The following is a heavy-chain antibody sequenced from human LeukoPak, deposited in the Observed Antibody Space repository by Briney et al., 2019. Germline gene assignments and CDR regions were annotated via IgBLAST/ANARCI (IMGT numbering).Heavy chain of an antibody. V-gene: IGHV1-46*01. CDR2: INPSAGST. CDR3: ARVPNWRYYLDY. CDR1: GYTLSSYD. D-gene: IGHD2-8*01. Sequence: ASVKVSCKASGYTLSSYDMHWVRQAPGQGLEWMAIINPSAGSTDYARKFQGRVTVTRDTPTSTVYMELSSLTSEDTAVYYCARVPNWRYYLDYWGQGTLVTVSS. J-gene: IGHJ4*02.